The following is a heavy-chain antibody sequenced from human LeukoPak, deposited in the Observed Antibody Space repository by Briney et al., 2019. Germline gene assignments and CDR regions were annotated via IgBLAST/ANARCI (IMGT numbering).Heavy chain of an antibody. D-gene: IGHD6-19*01. CDR2: IHHSGST. V-gene: IGHV4-4*02. CDR1: GGSISSNNW. CDR3: ARKTNSGWYPFDY. Sequence: SETLSLTCAVSGGSISSNNWWSWVRQPPGKGQEWIGEIHHSGSTNYNPSLKSRATISVDKSKNQFSLKMSSVTASDTAVYYCARKTNSGWYPFDYWGQGTLVTVSS. J-gene: IGHJ4*02.